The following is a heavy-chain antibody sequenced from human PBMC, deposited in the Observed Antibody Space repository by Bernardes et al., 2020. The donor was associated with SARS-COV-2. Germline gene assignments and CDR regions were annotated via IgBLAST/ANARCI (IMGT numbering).Heavy chain of an antibody. Sequence: GGSLRLSCEASGFTFSRYWMSWVRQAPGKGLEWVANIKQDGSDKYYVDSVKGRFTISRDNAKNSLYLQMNSLRAEDTAVYYCARGSPFYLSGYSAPRSYFDYWGQGTLVTVSS. V-gene: IGHV3-7*01. CDR3: ARGSPFYLSGYSAPRSYFDY. D-gene: IGHD3-22*01. CDR2: IKQDGSDK. J-gene: IGHJ4*02. CDR1: GFTFSRYW.